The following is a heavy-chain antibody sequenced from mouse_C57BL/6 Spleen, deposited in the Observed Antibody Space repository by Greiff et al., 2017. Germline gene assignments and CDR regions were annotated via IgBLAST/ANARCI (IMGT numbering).Heavy chain of an antibody. D-gene: IGHD1-1*01. CDR2: INPNNGGT. CDR3: ARDYGSGVFFDY. J-gene: IGHJ2*01. V-gene: IGHV1-22*01. CDR1: GYTFTDYN. Sequence: EVQLQQSGPELVKPGASVKMSCKASGYTFTDYNMHWVKQSHGKSLEWIGYINPNNGGTSYNQKFKGKATLTVNKSSSTAYMELRSLTSEDSAVYYCARDYGSGVFFDYWGQGTTLTVSS.